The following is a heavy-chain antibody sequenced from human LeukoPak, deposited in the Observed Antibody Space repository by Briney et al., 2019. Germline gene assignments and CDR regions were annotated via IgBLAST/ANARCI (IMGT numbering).Heavy chain of an antibody. Sequence: GGSLRLSCAASGFTFSSYGMHWVRQAPGKGLEWVAVISYDGSNKYYVDSVKGRFTISKDNSRNTLYLQMNSLRAEDTAVYYCSRGGYGDYNNWFDPWGQGTLVIVSS. J-gene: IGHJ5*02. D-gene: IGHD4-17*01. CDR3: SRGGYGDYNNWFDP. CDR2: ISYDGSNK. CDR1: GFTFSSYG. V-gene: IGHV3-33*05.